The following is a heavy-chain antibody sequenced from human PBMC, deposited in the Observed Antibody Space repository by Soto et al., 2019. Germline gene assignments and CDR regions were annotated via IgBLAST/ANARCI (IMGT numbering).Heavy chain of an antibody. V-gene: IGHV3-21*01. Sequence: GSLRLSCAASGFTFSSYSMNWVRQAPGKGLEWVSSISSSSSYIYYADSVKGRFTISRDNAKNSLYLQMNSLRAEDTAVYYCARGRGDYGDYVGAFDIWGQGTMVTVSS. CDR3: ARGRGDYGDYVGAFDI. CDR2: ISSSSSYI. J-gene: IGHJ3*02. D-gene: IGHD4-17*01. CDR1: GFTFSSYS.